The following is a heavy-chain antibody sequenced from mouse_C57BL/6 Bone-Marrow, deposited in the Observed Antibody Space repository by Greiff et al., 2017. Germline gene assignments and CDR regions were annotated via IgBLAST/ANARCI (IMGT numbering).Heavy chain of an antibody. J-gene: IGHJ3*01. D-gene: IGHD1-1*01. CDR2: IDPSDSYT. CDR1: GYTFTSYW. Sequence: QVQLQQPGAELVRPGTSVKLSCKASGYTFTSYWMHWVKQRPGQGLEWIGVIDPSDSYTNYNQKFKGKATLTVETSSSTAYMQLSSLTSEDSAVYYCARGGIITPWFAYWGQGTLVTVSA. CDR3: ARGGIITPWFAY. V-gene: IGHV1-59*01.